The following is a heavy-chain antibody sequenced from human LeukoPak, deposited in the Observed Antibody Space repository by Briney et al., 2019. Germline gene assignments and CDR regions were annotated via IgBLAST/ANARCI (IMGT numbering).Heavy chain of an antibody. Sequence: PGGSLRLSCVASGFTFSSYWMHWVRQDPRKGLVWVSSISSSSSYIYYADSVKGRFTISRDNAKNSLYLQMNSLRAEDTAVYYCARDFAGPDYDWGQGTMVAVSS. V-gene: IGHV3-21*01. CDR2: ISSSSSYI. CDR1: GFTFSSYW. CDR3: ARDFAGPDYD. J-gene: IGHJ3*01. D-gene: IGHD6-13*01.